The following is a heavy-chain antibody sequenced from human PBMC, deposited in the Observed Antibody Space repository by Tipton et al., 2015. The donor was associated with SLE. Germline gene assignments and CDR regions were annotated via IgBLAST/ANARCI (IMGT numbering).Heavy chain of an antibody. V-gene: IGHV1-18*04. J-gene: IGHJ6*03. CDR3: ARDRRIPSEDYYMDV. Sequence: QVQLVQSGAEVKKPGASVKVSCKASGYTFTGYYMHWVRQAPGQGLEWMGWISAYNGNTNYAQKLQGRVTMTTDTSTSTAYMELRSLRTDDTAVYYCARDRRIPSEDYYMDVWGKGTTVTVSS. CDR2: ISAYNGNT. CDR1: GYTFTGYY.